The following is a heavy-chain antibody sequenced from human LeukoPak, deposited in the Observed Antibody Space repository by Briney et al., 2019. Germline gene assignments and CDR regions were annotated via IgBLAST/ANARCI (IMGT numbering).Heavy chain of an antibody. D-gene: IGHD4-17*01. CDR1: GYSISSGYY. CDR2: IYHSGST. J-gene: IGHJ6*02. CDR3: ARAMRMTTVTTNHYYGMDV. Sequence: SETLSLTCTVSGYSISSGYYWGWIRQPPGKGLEWIGSIYHSGSTYYNPSLKSRVTISVDTSKNQFSLKVSSVTDADTAVYYCARAMRMTTVTTNHYYGMDVWGQGSTVTVSS. V-gene: IGHV4-38-2*02.